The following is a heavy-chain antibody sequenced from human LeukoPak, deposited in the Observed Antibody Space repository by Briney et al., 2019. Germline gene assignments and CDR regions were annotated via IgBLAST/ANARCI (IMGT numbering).Heavy chain of an antibody. CDR3: ARDGFGELWVDY. J-gene: IGHJ4*02. Sequence: PGGSLRLSCAASGFTFSSYSMNWVRQAPGKGLEWVSSISSSSSYIYYADSVKGRFTISRDNAKNSLYLQMNSLRAEDTAVYYCARDGFGELWVDYWGQGTLVTVSS. D-gene: IGHD3-10*01. CDR2: ISSSSSYI. CDR1: GFTFSSYS. V-gene: IGHV3-21*01.